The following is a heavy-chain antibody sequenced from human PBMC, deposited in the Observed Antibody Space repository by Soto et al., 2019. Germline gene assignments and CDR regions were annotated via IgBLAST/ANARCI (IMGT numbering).Heavy chain of an antibody. J-gene: IGHJ4*02. CDR3: ARATTWRAAAFPFDY. CDR1: GGSVSSMSYY. D-gene: IGHD6-13*01. CDR2: IYYTGNT. V-gene: IGHV4-39*01. Sequence: SETLSLTCTVSGGSVSSMSYYWGWIRQAPGKGLEWIGSIYYTGNTDHNPSLKSRVTISVATSKTQFSLRLTSVTAADTAVYYCARATTWRAAAFPFDYWGQGTLVTVSS.